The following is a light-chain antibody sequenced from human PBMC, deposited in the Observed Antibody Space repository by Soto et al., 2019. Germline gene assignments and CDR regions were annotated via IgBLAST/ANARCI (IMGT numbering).Light chain of an antibody. CDR2: AAS. CDR1: QGISSY. V-gene: IGKV1-9*01. J-gene: IGKJ3*01. Sequence: DIQLTQSPSFLSASVGDRVTITCRASQGISSYLAWYQQKPGNAPKLLIYAASTLQSGVPSRFSGSGSGTEFTLTMSSLQPEDFATYYCQQGGTFGPGTKVDI. CDR3: QQGGT.